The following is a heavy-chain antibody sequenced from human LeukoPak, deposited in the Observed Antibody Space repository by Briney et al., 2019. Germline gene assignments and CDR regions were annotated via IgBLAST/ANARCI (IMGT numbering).Heavy chain of an antibody. V-gene: IGHV3-7*01. Sequence: GGSLRLSCAASGFTFSSYWMSWVRQAPGKGLEWVANIKQDGSEKYYVDSVKGRFTISRDNSRNTLYLQMNSLRAEDTAVYYCARDLIAVAAKTDYWGQGTLVTVSS. CDR2: IKQDGSEK. D-gene: IGHD6-19*01. J-gene: IGHJ4*02. CDR1: GFTFSSYW. CDR3: ARDLIAVAAKTDY.